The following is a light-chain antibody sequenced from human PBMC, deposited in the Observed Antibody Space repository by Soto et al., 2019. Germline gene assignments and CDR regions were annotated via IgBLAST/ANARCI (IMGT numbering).Light chain of an antibody. J-gene: IGLJ1*01. Sequence: QSALTHPASVSGSPGQSITISCTGTNSDVGGYNYVSWYQQHPGKAPKLMIYEVSNRPSGVSNRFSGSKSGKTASLTISGLQAEDEADYYCSSYTSSSTYVFGTGTKVTLL. V-gene: IGLV2-14*01. CDR3: SSYTSSSTYV. CDR1: NSDVGGYNY. CDR2: EVS.